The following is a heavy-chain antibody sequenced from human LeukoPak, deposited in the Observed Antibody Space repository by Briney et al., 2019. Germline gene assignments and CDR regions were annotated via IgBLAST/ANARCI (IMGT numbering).Heavy chain of an antibody. CDR2: IYYSGST. D-gene: IGHD3-10*01. CDR3: AREGYYYGSGSYYNPFDY. CDR1: GGSMSSSNW. J-gene: IGHJ4*02. V-gene: IGHV4-4*02. Sequence: PSGTLSLTCDVSGGSMSSSNWWSWVRQPPGKGLEWIGYIYYSGSTNYNPSLKSRVTISVDTSKNQFSLKLSSVTAADTAVYYCAREGYYYGSGSYYNPFDYWGQGTLVTVSS.